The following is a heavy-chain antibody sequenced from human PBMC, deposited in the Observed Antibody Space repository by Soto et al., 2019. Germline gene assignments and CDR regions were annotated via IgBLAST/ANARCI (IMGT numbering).Heavy chain of an antibody. CDR1: GYTFTSYY. D-gene: IGHD6-19*01. CDR3: ARDKQWLVPTGWFDP. J-gene: IGHJ5*02. Sequence: ASVKVSCKASGYTFTSYYMHWVRQAPGQGLEWMGIINPSGGSTSYAQKFQGRVTMTRDTSTSTVYMELSSLRSEDTAVYYCARDKQWLVPTGWFDPWGQGTLVTVSS. V-gene: IGHV1-46*01. CDR2: INPSGGST.